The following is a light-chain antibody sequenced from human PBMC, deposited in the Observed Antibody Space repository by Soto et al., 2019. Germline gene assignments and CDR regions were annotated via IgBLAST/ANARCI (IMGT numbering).Light chain of an antibody. Sequence: DIQMTQSPSTLSASAGERVTITCRASQSVSNWLAWYQQKPGKAPNLLIYDVSSLESGVPSRFSGSGSGTEFILTISSLQPDDFATYYCQQYDSYSWTFGQGTKVDIK. V-gene: IGKV1-5*01. CDR1: QSVSNW. CDR3: QQYDSYSWT. CDR2: DVS. J-gene: IGKJ1*01.